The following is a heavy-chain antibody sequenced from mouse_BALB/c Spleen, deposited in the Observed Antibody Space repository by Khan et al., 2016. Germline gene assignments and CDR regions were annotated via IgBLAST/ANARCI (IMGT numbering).Heavy chain of an antibody. CDR3: ARGNSYYDYDY. CDR2: IYPGDGDT. J-gene: IGHJ2*01. CDR1: GYTLTTYW. V-gene: IGHV1-87*01. D-gene: IGHD2-4*01. Sequence: QVQLKQSGAELARPGASVKLSCKASGYTLTTYWMQWVKQRPGQGLEWIGAIYPGDGDTRYTQKFKGKATLTADKSSSTAYMQLSSLASEDSAVYYCARGNSYYDYDYWGQGTTLTVSS.